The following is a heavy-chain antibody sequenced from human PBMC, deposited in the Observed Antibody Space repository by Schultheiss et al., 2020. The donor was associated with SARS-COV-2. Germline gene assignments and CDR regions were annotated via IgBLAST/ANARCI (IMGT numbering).Heavy chain of an antibody. Sequence: SETLSLTCTVSGGSISSYYWSWIRQPPGKGLEWIGYIYYSGSTNYNPSLKSRVTISVDTSKNQFSLKLSSVTAADTAVYYCARGLVDTAKEGYNWFDPWGQGTLVTVSS. J-gene: IGHJ5*02. CDR1: GGSISSYY. V-gene: IGHV4-59*12. D-gene: IGHD5-18*01. CDR2: IYYSGST. CDR3: ARGLVDTAKEGYNWFDP.